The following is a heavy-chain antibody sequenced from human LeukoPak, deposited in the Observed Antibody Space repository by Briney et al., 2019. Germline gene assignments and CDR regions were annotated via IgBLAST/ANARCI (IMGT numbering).Heavy chain of an antibody. V-gene: IGHV1-69*05. CDR2: IIPIFGTA. D-gene: IGHD5-18*01. Sequence: ASVKVSCKASGGTFSSYAISWVRQAPGQGLEWMGGIIPIFGTANYAQKLQGRVTMTTDTSTSTAYMELRSLRSDDTAVYYCARDSRGYSYGPDAFDIWGQGTMVTVSS. CDR3: ARDSRGYSYGPDAFDI. CDR1: GGTFSSYA. J-gene: IGHJ3*02.